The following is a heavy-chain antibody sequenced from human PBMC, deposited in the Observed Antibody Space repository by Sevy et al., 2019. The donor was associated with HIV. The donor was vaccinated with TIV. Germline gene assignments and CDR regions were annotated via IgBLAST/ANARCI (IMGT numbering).Heavy chain of an antibody. J-gene: IGHJ6*02. V-gene: IGHV3-23*01. CDR1: GFTFSSYA. CDR3: AKGVNAGPDYGMDV. CDR2: ISGSGGST. D-gene: IGHD2-21*01. Sequence: GGSLRLSCAASGFTFSSYAMSWVRQAPGKGLEWVSAISGSGGSTYYADSVKGRFTISRDNSKNTLYLQMNSLRAEDTAVYYCAKGVNAGPDYGMDVWGQGTTVTVSS.